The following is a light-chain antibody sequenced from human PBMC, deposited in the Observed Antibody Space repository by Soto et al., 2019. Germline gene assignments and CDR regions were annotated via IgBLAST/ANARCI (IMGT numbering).Light chain of an antibody. CDR1: SSDIGAYNY. Sequence: QSALTQPASVSGSPGQSITISCTGTSSDIGAYNYVSWYQQHPGKAPKLVIYDVSNRPSGISNRFSGSKSGNTASLTISGLQAEDEADYYCSSYTNVNSNCVFGGGTKVTV. J-gene: IGLJ3*02. V-gene: IGLV2-14*03. CDR3: SSYTNVNSNCV. CDR2: DVS.